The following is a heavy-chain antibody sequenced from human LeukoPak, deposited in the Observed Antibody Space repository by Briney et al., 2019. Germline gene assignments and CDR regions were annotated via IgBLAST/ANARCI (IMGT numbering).Heavy chain of an antibody. V-gene: IGHV4-61*02. J-gene: IGHJ3*02. CDR2: IYTSGST. Sequence: PSETLSLTCTVSGGSISSGSYYWSWIRQPAGKGLEWIGRIYTSGSTNYNPSLKSRVTISVDTSKNQFSLKLSSVTAADTAVYYCARDSITIFGSFKGAFDIWGQGTMVTVSS. CDR1: GGSISSGSYY. D-gene: IGHD3-3*01. CDR3: ARDSITIFGSFKGAFDI.